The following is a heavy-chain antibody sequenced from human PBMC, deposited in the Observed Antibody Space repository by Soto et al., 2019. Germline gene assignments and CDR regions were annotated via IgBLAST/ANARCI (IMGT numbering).Heavy chain of an antibody. Sequence: QVQLQESGPGLVKPSETLSLTCTVSGGSISSYYWSWIRQPAGKGLEWIGRIYTSGSTNYNPSLKSRVTMSVDTSKNQFSLKLSSVTAADTAVYYCARSVMITFGGVIVYYFDYWGQGTLVTVSS. CDR2: IYTSGST. V-gene: IGHV4-4*07. CDR1: GGSISSYY. J-gene: IGHJ4*02. D-gene: IGHD3-16*02. CDR3: ARSVMITFGGVIVYYFDY.